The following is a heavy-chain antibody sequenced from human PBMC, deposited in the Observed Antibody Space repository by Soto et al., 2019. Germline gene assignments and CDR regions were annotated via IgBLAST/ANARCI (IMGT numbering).Heavy chain of an antibody. V-gene: IGHV3-73*01. CDR3: TRAPRDSRGYYYFQGGLY. D-gene: IGHD3-22*01. J-gene: IGHJ4*02. Sequence: PGGSLRLSCAASGFTFSASGIHWVRQASGKGLEWLGRIRSKDNNYATAYAASMKGRFTVSRDDSKNTAYLQMNSLKTEDTAVNYCTRAPRDSRGYYYFQGGLYWGQGTLVTVSS. CDR2: IRSKDNNYAT. CDR1: GFTFSASG.